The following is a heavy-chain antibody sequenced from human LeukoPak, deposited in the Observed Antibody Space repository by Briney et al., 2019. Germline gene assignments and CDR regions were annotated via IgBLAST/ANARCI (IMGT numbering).Heavy chain of an antibody. CDR2: ISGGGGST. D-gene: IGHD6-19*01. Sequence: GGSLRLSCAASGFTFDDYAMHWVRQAPGKGLEWVSLISGGGGSTYYAVSVKGRFTISRDNSKSSLYLQMSSLRIEDTALYYCAKDRGDFSGWFFWGQGTLVTVSS. CDR1: GFTFDDYA. CDR3: AKDRGDFSGWFF. V-gene: IGHV3-43*02. J-gene: IGHJ4*02.